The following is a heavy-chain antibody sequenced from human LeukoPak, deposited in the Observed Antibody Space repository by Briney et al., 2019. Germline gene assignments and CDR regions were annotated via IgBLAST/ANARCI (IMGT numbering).Heavy chain of an antibody. CDR1: GYSFTTYW. Sequence: GESLKISCKGSGYSFTTYWIGWVRQMPGKGLEWVGIIYPGDSATRYSPSFQGQVTISADKSISTAYLQWSSLKDSDTAMYYCARGWHNDYYGMDVWGQGTTVTVSS. J-gene: IGHJ6*02. D-gene: IGHD1/OR15-1a*01. CDR2: IYPGDSAT. CDR3: ARGWHNDYYGMDV. V-gene: IGHV5-51*01.